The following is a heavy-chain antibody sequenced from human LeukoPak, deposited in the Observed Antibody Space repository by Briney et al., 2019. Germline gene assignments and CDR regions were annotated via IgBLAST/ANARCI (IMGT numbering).Heavy chain of an antibody. J-gene: IGHJ4*02. CDR1: DGSVSSGTYY. CDR3: VRHISANTGYFDS. CDR2: IHYSGSS. V-gene: IGHV4-39*01. Sequence: PSETLSLTCTISDGSVSSGTYYWGWIRQSPGKGLEWIGSIHYSGSSYYNPSLKSRAAIFVDTSRDQVSTDLSYVTTADTAPYYCVRHISANTGYFDSCGQGTLVTVSS.